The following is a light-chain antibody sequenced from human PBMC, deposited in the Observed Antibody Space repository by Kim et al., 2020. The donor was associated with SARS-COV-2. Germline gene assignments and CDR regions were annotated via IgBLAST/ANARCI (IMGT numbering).Light chain of an antibody. Sequence: GQSGTISCTGTSSDIGNYNRVSWFQQSPGTAPKVIIYEVTNRPSGVPDRFSGSKSGNTASLTISGLQAEDEADYYCSSYASSSSWVFGGGTQLTVL. J-gene: IGLJ3*02. CDR2: EVT. CDR1: SSDIGNYNR. V-gene: IGLV2-18*02. CDR3: SSYASSSSWV.